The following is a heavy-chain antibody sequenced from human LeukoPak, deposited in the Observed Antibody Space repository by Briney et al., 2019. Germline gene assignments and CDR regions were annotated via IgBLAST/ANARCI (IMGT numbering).Heavy chain of an antibody. J-gene: IGHJ4*02. Sequence: PGGSLRLSCAASGFAFSSYAMNWVRQAPGKGLEWVSSISGSGGRTYYADSVKGRFTISRDNSKNTLYLQMNSPRAEDTAVYYCVKGHIDGEGYYYFDYWRQGTLVTVSS. CDR2: ISGSGGRT. D-gene: IGHD3-22*01. V-gene: IGHV3-23*01. CDR1: GFAFSSYA. CDR3: VKGHIDGEGYYYFDY.